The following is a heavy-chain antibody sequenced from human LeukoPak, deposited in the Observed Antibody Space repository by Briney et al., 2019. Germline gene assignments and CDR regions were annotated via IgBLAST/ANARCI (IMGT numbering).Heavy chain of an antibody. V-gene: IGHV4-39*01. CDR3: ARHWNDRGGILDY. CDR1: PVSISDSNYY. J-gene: IGHJ4*02. D-gene: IGHD1-1*01. CDR2: IYYSGST. Sequence: PSETLSLTCTVSPVSISDSNYYWGWIRQPPGKALELIASIYYSGSTYHNPSLKSRVTISIDMSKNHFSLKLTCVTAADTAVYYCARHWNDRGGILDYWGQGTLVTVFS.